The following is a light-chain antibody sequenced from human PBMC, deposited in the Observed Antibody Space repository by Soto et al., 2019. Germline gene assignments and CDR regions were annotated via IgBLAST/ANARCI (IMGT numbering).Light chain of an antibody. V-gene: IGKV3-20*01. CDR2: DVS. Sequence: ETVLTQSPGTLSLSPGERATLSCRSSQSVSSNYFAWYQQQPGQAPRLLIYDVSSRATGIPDRFSGSGSGTVFTLTISRLEPEDFAMYYCQQYGSSPTFGQGTKVEIK. J-gene: IGKJ1*01. CDR1: QSVSSNY. CDR3: QQYGSSPT.